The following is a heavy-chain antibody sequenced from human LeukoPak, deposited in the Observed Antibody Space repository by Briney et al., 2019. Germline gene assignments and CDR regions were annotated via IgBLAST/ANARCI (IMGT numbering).Heavy chain of an antibody. CDR2: IIPIFGTA. CDR1: GGTFSSYA. J-gene: IGHJ4*02. V-gene: IGHV1-69*05. CDR3: ARVRDRGLRSSWYFDY. Sequence: SVKVSCKASGGTFSSYAISWVRQAPGQGLEWMGGIIPIFGTANYAQKFQGRVTITTDESTSTAYMELSSLRSEDTAVYYCARVRDRGLRSSWYFDYWGQGTLVTVSS. D-gene: IGHD6-13*01.